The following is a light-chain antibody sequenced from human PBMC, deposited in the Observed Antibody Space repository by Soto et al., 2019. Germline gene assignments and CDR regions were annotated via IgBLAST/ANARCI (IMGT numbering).Light chain of an antibody. J-gene: IGLJ2*01. CDR3: SSYTSSSTPVV. CDR1: SSDVGGYNY. V-gene: IGLV2-14*01. Sequence: QSALTQPASVSGSPGQSITISCTGTSSDVGGYNYVSWYQQHPGKAPKLMIYEVSNRPSGVSNRFSGYKSGNTASLTISGLQAEDESDYDCSSYTSSSTPVVFGGGTKLTVL. CDR2: EVS.